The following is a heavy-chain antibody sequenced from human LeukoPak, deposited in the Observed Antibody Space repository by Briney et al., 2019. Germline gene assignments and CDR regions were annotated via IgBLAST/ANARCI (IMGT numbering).Heavy chain of an antibody. J-gene: IGHJ6*02. D-gene: IGHD2-15*01. CDR3: AKDAYYSPISSYYYYGMDV. V-gene: IGHV3-43*01. CDR2: ISWDGGST. CDR1: GFTFDDYT. Sequence: GGSLRLSCAASGFTFDDYTMHWVRQAPGKGLEWVSLISWDGGSTHYADSVKGRFTISRDNSKNSLYLQMNSLRTEDTALYCCAKDAYYSPISSYYYYGMDVWGQGTTVTVSS.